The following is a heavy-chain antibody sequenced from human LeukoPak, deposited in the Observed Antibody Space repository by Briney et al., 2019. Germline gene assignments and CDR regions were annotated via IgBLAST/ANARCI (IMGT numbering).Heavy chain of an antibody. V-gene: IGHV5-51*01. CDR2: IYPSDSDS. Sequence: GESLKISCKGSGYRFTSHWIGWVRQMPGKGLEWMGMIYPSDSDSRYSPSFQGQVTMSVDKSISTAYLQWSSLKASDTAMYYCARRSPSALDWGQGTLVTVSS. J-gene: IGHJ4*02. CDR3: ARRSPSALD. CDR1: GYRFTSHW.